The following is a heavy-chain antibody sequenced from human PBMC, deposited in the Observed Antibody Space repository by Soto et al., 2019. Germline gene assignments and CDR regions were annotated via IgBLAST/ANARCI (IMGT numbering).Heavy chain of an antibody. CDR3: AHRAVYSESDWDGGYFDA. D-gene: IGHD1-26*01. V-gene: IGHV2-5*02. J-gene: IGHJ4*02. Sequence: ITLRQSGPTRVRPTQPLTLTCNFSGFSRSSSGVGVGWIRQPPGKAPEWLVVIYWDDDKRYSPALNSRLTITRDTSKNQVVLTMTIMVPVDTGTYYCAHRAVYSESDWDGGYFDAWGQGTPVTVSP. CDR1: GFSRSSSGVG. CDR2: IYWDDDK.